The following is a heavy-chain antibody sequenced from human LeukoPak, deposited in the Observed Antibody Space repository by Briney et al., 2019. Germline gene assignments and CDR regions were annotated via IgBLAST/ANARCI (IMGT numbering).Heavy chain of an antibody. D-gene: IGHD1-26*01. Sequence: SVKVSCKASGGTFSSYAISWVRQAPGQGLEWMGGIIPIFGTANYAQKFQGRVAITADESTSTAYMELSSLRSEDTAVYYCARDGIVGATPYYYYGMDVWGQGTTVAVSS. CDR3: ARDGIVGATPYYYYGMDV. V-gene: IGHV1-69*13. J-gene: IGHJ6*02. CDR2: IIPIFGTA. CDR1: GGTFSSYA.